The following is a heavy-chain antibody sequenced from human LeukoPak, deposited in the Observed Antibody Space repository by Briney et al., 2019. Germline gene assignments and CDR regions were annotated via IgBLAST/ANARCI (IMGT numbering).Heavy chain of an antibody. CDR1: GYTXNRHG. Sequence: ASVKVSCKASGYTXNRHGISWARQAPGQGLEWMGWISAYNGDTKYSQKFQGRVTLTIDTSTSTAYMELRSLTSDDTAMYYCARDPSNTSGWYIYFDYWGQGTLVTVSS. V-gene: IGHV1-18*01. CDR2: ISAYNGDT. D-gene: IGHD6-19*01. J-gene: IGHJ4*02. CDR3: ARDPSNTSGWYIYFDY.